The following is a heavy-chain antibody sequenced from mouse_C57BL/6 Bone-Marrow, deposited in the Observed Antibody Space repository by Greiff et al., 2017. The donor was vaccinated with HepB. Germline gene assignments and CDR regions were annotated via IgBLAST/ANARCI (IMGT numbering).Heavy chain of an antibody. J-gene: IGHJ2*01. CDR2: ISYDGSN. V-gene: IGHV3-6*01. Sequence: DVQLQESGPGLVKPSQSLSLTCSVTGYSITSGYYWNWIRQFPGNKLEWMGYISYDGSNNYNPSLKNRISITRDTSKNQFFLKLNSVTTEDTATYYCAILAGSSLYYWGQGTTLTVSS. D-gene: IGHD1-1*01. CDR3: AILAGSSLYY. CDR1: GYSITSGYY.